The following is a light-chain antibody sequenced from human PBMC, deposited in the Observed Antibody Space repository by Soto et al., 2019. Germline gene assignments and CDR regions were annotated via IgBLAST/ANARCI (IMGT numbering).Light chain of an antibody. CDR1: ETIRGL. CDR3: QQYNNWPIT. J-gene: IGKJ5*01. Sequence: EIVLTQSPATLSLSPGERATLSCRASETIRGLLAWYQQRPGQPPRLLIYAASDRATGTPARFSGSGSGTKFTLSISSLQSEDFAVYYCQQYNNWPITFGQGTRLEN. CDR2: AAS. V-gene: IGKV3D-15*01.